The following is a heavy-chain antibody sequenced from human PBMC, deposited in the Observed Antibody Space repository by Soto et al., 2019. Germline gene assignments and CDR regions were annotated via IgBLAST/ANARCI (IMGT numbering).Heavy chain of an antibody. CDR2: IYYSGST. CDR1: GGSISSGGYY. V-gene: IGHV4-31*03. D-gene: IGHD3-9*01. CDR3: AREEAYYDILTGYAYGMDV. Sequence: QVQLQESGPGLVKPSQTLSLTCTVSGGSISSGGYYWSWIRQHPGKRLEWIGYIYYSGSTYYNPSLKSRVTISVDTSKNQFSLKLSSVTAADTAVYYCAREEAYYDILTGYAYGMDVWGQGTTVTVSS. J-gene: IGHJ6*02.